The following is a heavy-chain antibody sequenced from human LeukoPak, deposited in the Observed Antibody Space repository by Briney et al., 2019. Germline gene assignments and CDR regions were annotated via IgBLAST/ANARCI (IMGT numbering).Heavy chain of an antibody. CDR1: GFNFNNLW. Sequence: PGGSLRLSCAGSGFNFNNLWMTWVRQAPGKGLEWVANIKQDGSEKNYLDSVKGRFTISRDNAKNSLYLQMNSLRVEDTAVYYCAAFDIWGQGTMVTVSS. V-gene: IGHV3-7*01. CDR2: IKQDGSEK. CDR3: AAFDI. J-gene: IGHJ3*02.